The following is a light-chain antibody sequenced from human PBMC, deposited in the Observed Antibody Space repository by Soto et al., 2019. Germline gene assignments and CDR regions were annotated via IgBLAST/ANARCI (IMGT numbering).Light chain of an antibody. CDR3: SSYAGSNNL. CDR1: SSDVGGYNY. V-gene: IGLV2-8*01. Sequence: QSALTQPPSASGSPGQSVTISCTGTSSDVGGYNYVSWYQQHPGKAPKLMIYEVSKRPSGVPDRFSGSTSGNTASLTVSGLQAEDEADYYCSSYAGSNNLFGGGTKVTVL. CDR2: EVS. J-gene: IGLJ2*01.